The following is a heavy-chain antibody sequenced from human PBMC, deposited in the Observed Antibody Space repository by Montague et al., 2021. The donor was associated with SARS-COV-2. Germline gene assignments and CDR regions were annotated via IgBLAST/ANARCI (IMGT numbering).Heavy chain of an antibody. Sequence: SETLSLTCTVSGGSISSYNWSWIRQPPGKELECIGYIYYSGNTNYNPSLKSRVTTSVDASKSQFSLKLSSVTAADTAVYYCAGLQGDGSLYGMDVWGQGTTVTVSS. CDR3: AGLQGDGSLYGMDV. J-gene: IGHJ6*02. V-gene: IGHV4-59*01. CDR2: IYYSGNT. CDR1: GGSISSYN. D-gene: IGHD5-24*01.